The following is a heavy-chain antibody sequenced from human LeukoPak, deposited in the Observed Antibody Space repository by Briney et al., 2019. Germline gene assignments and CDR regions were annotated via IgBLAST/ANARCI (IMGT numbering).Heavy chain of an antibody. V-gene: IGHV3-33*01. CDR3: ARDQNSSGWPRFDY. D-gene: IGHD6-19*01. Sequence: GGSLRLSCAASGFTFSSYGMHWVRQAPGKGLEWVAVIWYDGSNKYYADSVKGRFTISRDNSKNTLYLQMNSLRAEDTAVYYCARDQNSSGWPRFDYWGQGTLVTVSS. J-gene: IGHJ4*02. CDR2: IWYDGSNK. CDR1: GFTFSSYG.